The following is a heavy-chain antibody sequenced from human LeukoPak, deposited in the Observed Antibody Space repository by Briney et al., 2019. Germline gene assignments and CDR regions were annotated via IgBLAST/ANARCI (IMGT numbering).Heavy chain of an antibody. J-gene: IGHJ3*01. V-gene: IGHV4-61*08. CDR1: GVSVTNADYY. CDR3: ARDQGGGSHRQAFDA. D-gene: IGHD6-25*01. CDR2: LYHTGSS. Sequence: SETLSLTCAVSGVSVTNADYYWSWIRQPPGKRLEWIGYLYHTGSSNFNPSLKSRVIISLDTSKNQLSLNLTSVTAADTAVYYCARDQGGGSHRQAFDAWGQGTMVTVSS.